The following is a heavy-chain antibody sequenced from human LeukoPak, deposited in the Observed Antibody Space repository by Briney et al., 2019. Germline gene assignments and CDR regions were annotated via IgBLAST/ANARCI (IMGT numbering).Heavy chain of an antibody. CDR2: ISAYNGNT. D-gene: IGHD2-2*02. CDR1: GYTFTSYG. J-gene: IGHJ6*02. Sequence: GASVKASCKASGYTFTSYGIRWVRQAPGQGLEWMGGISAYNGNTDYAQKLQGRVTMTTDTSTSTAYMELRSLRSDDTAVYYCARDGENQLLYASYYYYGMDVWGQGTTVTVSS. CDR3: ARDGENQLLYASYYYYGMDV. V-gene: IGHV1-18*01.